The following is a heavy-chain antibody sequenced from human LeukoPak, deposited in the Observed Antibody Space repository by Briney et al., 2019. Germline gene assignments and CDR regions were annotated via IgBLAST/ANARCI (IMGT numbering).Heavy chain of an antibody. Sequence: GRSLRLSCAASGFTFDDYAMHWVRQAPGKGLEWVSGISWNSGSIGYADIGYADSVKVRFTISRDNAKKSLYLQINSRRAEDTALYYCAKGYYDSSGNELAAFDIWGQGTMVTVSS. CDR2: ISWNSGSIGYADI. CDR1: GFTFDDYA. D-gene: IGHD3-22*01. V-gene: IGHV3-9*01. J-gene: IGHJ3*02. CDR3: AKGYYDSSGNELAAFDI.